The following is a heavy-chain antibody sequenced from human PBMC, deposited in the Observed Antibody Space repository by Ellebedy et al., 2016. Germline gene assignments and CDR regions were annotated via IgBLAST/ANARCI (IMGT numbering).Heavy chain of an antibody. J-gene: IGHJ5*02. V-gene: IGHV4-61*02. D-gene: IGHD1-1*01. CDR3: ARGWRFDP. CDR1: GGSISSGSYY. CDR2: IYTSGST. Sequence: SETLSLXCTVSGGSISSGSYYWSWIRQPAGKGLEWIGRIYTSGSTNYNPSLKSRVTMSVDTSKNQFSLKLSSVTAADTAVYYCARGWRFDPWGQGTLVTVSS.